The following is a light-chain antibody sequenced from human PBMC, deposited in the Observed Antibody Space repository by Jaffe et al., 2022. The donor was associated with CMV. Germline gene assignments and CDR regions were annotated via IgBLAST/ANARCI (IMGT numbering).Light chain of an antibody. V-gene: IGKV1-39*01. Sequence: DIQMTQSPSSLSASVGDRITVTCRASQNINNFLNWYQQKLGEAPKLLIYAASTLQRGVPSRFSGSGSGTDFTLTISSLQPEDFATYYCQQSDSLPPTFGQGTKVEIK. CDR2: AAS. CDR1: QNINNF. J-gene: IGKJ2*01. CDR3: QQSDSLPPT.